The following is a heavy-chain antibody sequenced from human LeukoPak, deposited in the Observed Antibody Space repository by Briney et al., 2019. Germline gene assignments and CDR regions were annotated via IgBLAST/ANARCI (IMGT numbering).Heavy chain of an antibody. CDR2: ISAYNGNT. Sequence: ASVKVSCTASGYTFTSYGISWVRQAPGQGLEWMGWISAYNGNTNYAQKLQGRVTMTTDTSTSTAYMELRSLRSDDTAVYYCARARGSAYYYDSSGYYLFDYWGQGTLVTVS. CDR1: GYTFTSYG. D-gene: IGHD3-22*01. CDR3: ARARGSAYYYDSSGYYLFDY. J-gene: IGHJ4*02. V-gene: IGHV1-18*01.